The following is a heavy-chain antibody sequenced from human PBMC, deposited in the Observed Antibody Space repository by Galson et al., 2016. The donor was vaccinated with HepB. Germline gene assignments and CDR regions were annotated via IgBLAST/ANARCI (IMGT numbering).Heavy chain of an antibody. CDR1: GYSFPTYG. CDR2: ISTHNGDT. J-gene: IGHJ4*02. Sequence: SCKASGYSFPTYGITWVRQAPGQGLEWVGWISTHNGDTNHAQKLQGRVTLTTDRSTNTAYMEMRNLESDDTAVFYCARDRDRTLDYWGKGTLVTVSS. V-gene: IGHV1-18*04. D-gene: IGHD1-7*01. CDR3: ARDRDRTLDY.